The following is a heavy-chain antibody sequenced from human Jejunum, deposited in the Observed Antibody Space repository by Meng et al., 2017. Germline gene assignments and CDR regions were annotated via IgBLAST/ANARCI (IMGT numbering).Heavy chain of an antibody. V-gene: IGHV1-46*01. CDR3: ARDFCTSTGCDWSY. CDR2: FNPSGDSS. J-gene: IGHJ4*02. Sequence: ASVKVSCKASGYTFTRYPIYWVRQAPGQGLELMGIFNPSGDSSSYAQKFQGRVIMTRDTSASTVYMELTSLTSEDTAVYYCARDFCTSTGCDWSYWGQGTLVTVSS. CDR1: GYTFTRYP. D-gene: IGHD2-2*01.